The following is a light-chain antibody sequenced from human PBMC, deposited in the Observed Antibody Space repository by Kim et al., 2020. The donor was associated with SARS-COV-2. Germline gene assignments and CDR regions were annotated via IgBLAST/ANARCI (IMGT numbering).Light chain of an antibody. V-gene: IGKV1-5*03. CDR2: KGS. Sequence: ASVGDRGTITGRASQSISSWLAWYQQKPGKAPKLLIYKGSSLESGVPSRFSGSGAGTEFTLTISSLQPDDLATYDCQQYNSYAYTFGQGTKLEI. CDR3: QQYNSYAYT. CDR1: QSISSW. J-gene: IGKJ2*01.